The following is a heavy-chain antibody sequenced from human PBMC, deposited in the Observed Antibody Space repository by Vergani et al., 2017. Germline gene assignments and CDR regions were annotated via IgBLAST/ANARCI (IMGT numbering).Heavy chain of an antibody. V-gene: IGHV4-34*01. CDR2: INHSGST. CDR1: GWSFSGYY. Sequence: QVQLQQWGAGLLKPSETLSLTCAVYGWSFSGYYWSWIRQPPGKGLEWIGEINHSGSTNYNPSLKSRVTISVDTSKNQFSLKLSSVTAADTAVYYCVSEYYYYGMDVWGQGTTVTVSS. J-gene: IGHJ6*02. CDR3: VSEYYYYGMDV.